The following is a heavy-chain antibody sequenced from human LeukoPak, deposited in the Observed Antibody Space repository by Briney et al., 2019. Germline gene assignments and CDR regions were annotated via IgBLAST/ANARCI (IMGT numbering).Heavy chain of an antibody. Sequence: SETLSLTCTVSGGSISSYYWSWIRQPPGKGLEGMGYIYYSGSTNHNPSLNSGGTISLDTSKHQFSLKLSSVTAADTAVYYCARAPPSWDTAMGQFDYWGQRTLVTVSS. D-gene: IGHD5-18*01. CDR2: IYYSGST. V-gene: IGHV4-59*01. J-gene: IGHJ4*02. CDR1: GGSISSYY. CDR3: ARAPPSWDTAMGQFDY.